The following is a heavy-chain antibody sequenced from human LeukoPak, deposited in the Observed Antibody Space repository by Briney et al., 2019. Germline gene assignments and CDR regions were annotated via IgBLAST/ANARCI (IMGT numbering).Heavy chain of an antibody. V-gene: IGHV1-8*03. CDR1: GGTFSSYA. Sequence: ASVKVSCKASGGTFSSYAISWVRQAPGQGLEWMGWMNPNSGNTGYAQKFQGRVTITRNTSISTAYMELSSLRSEDTAVYYCARGRTIAARRGGNWFDPWGQGTLVTVSS. CDR2: MNPNSGNT. D-gene: IGHD6-6*01. CDR3: ARGRTIAARRGGNWFDP. J-gene: IGHJ5*02.